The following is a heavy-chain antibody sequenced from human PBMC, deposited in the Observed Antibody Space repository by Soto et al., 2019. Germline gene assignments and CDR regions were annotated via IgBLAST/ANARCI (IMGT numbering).Heavy chain of an antibody. J-gene: IGHJ6*02. V-gene: IGHV1-2*04. CDR3: ARDRVSNYYYYYGMDV. CDR1: GYTFTGYY. CDR2: INTNSGGT. D-gene: IGHD3-10*01. Sequence: QVQLVQSGAEVKKPGASVKVSCKASGYTFTGYYMHWVRQAPGQGLEWMGWINTNSGGTNYAQKFQGWVTMTRDTAISTAYMELSRLRSDDTAVYYCARDRVSNYYYYYGMDVWGQGTTVTVSS.